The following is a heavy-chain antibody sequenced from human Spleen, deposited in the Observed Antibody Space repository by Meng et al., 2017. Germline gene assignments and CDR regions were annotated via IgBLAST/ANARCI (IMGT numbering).Heavy chain of an antibody. V-gene: IGHV3-74*01. CDR3: ARDSRRDGYNTDY. D-gene: IGHD5-24*01. J-gene: IGHJ4*02. CDR2: ISTDGSST. Sequence: GESLKISCAASGFSFSNYWMHWVRQAPGKGLVWVSRISTDGSSTTYADSVRGRFTISRDNAKNSLYLQMNSLRAEDTAVYYCARDSRRDGYNTDYWGQGTLVTVSS. CDR1: GFSFSNYW.